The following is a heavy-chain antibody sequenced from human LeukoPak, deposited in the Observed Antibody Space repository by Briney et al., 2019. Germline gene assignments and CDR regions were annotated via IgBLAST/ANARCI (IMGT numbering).Heavy chain of an antibody. CDR1: GGSFSGYY. V-gene: IGHV4-34*01. J-gene: IGHJ4*02. CDR2: INHSGST. D-gene: IGHD3-22*01. Sequence: SETLSLTCAVYGGSFSGYYWSWIRQPPGKGLEWIGEINHSGSTNYNPSLKSRVTISVDMSKNQFSLKLSSVTAADTAVYYCARGPWQDSSGHLAGFDYWGQGTLVTVSS. CDR3: ARGPWQDSSGHLAGFDY.